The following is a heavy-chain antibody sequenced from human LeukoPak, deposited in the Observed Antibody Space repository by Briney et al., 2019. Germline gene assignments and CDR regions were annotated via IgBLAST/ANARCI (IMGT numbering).Heavy chain of an antibody. D-gene: IGHD3-10*01. V-gene: IGHV4-39*01. Sequence: SETLSLTCTVSGGSISRSSYYWGWIRQPPGKGLEWIGSIDKSGSTYHNPSLKSRVTISVDTSKNQFSLKLSSVTAADTAMYYCARVRADGSGSYYHSYYYGMDVWGKGTTVTVSS. CDR2: IDKSGST. CDR1: GGSISRSSYY. CDR3: ARVRADGSGSYYHSYYYGMDV. J-gene: IGHJ6*04.